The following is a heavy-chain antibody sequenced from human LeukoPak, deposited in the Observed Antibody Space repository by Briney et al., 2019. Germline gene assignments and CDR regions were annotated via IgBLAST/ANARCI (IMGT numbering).Heavy chain of an antibody. V-gene: IGHV3-43D*03. Sequence: PGGSLRLSCAASGFTFDDYAMHWVRQAPGKGLEWVSLISWDGGSTYYADSVKGRFTISRDNSKNSLYLQMNSLRAEDTALYYCAKGAANANLAAAGIEYWGQGTLVTVSS. CDR1: GFTFDDYA. D-gene: IGHD6-13*01. CDR3: AKGAANANLAAAGIEY. J-gene: IGHJ4*02. CDR2: ISWDGGST.